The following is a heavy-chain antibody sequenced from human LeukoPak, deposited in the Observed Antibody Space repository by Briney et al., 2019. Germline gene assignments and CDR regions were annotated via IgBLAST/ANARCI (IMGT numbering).Heavy chain of an antibody. Sequence: TGGCLRLSCSASGFPFSSYAMHWDRQAPGKGLEYVSAISDSGGSTYYADSVKGRFTISRDNSKNTLYLQMSSLRAEDTAVYFCVRGYSFGPYGMAVWGEGTPVTVSS. CDR3: VRGYSFGPYGMAV. CDR2: ISDSGGST. CDR1: GFPFSSYA. D-gene: IGHD2-15*01. J-gene: IGHJ6*04. V-gene: IGHV3-64D*09.